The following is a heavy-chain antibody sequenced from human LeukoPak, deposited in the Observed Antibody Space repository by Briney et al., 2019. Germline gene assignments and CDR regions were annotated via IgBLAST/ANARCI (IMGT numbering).Heavy chain of an antibody. CDR3: ARSSGYTYGSDN. D-gene: IGHD5-18*01. J-gene: IGHJ4*02. Sequence: SETLSLTCSVSVVSISRYYWSCIPQPPGRGLEWGGYIYFSGSINYNPSLKRRVTISADTSKNQLSLKLSSVTAADTAVYYCARSSGYTYGSDNWGQGTLVTVSS. CDR1: VVSISRYY. CDR2: IYFSGSI. V-gene: IGHV4-59*08.